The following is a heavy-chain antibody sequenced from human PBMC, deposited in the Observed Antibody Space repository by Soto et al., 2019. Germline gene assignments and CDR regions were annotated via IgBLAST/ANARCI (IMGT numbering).Heavy chain of an antibody. V-gene: IGHV3-9*01. CDR3: ARDSGIVAAGRFSFDP. CDR1: GFTFNDFA. CDR2: IDWNGANI. J-gene: IGHJ5*02. D-gene: IGHD6-13*01. Sequence: EVQLVESGGGLVQPGRSLRLSCAASGFTFNDFAMHWVRQAPGKGLEWVASIDWNGANIAYAASVEGRFTISRDNVKNSLFPQMNSLRAEDTAFYFCARDSGIVAAGRFSFDPRGQGTLVTVSS.